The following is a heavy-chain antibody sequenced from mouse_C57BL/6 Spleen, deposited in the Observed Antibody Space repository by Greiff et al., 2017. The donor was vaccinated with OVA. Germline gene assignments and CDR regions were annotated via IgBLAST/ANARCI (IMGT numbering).Heavy chain of an antibody. CDR2: IYPGSGNT. V-gene: IGHV1-76*01. Sequence: VMLVESGAELVRPGASVKLSCKASGYTFTDYYINWVKQRPGQGLEWIARIYPGSGNTYYNEKFKGKATLTAEKSSSTAYMQLSRQPSGDSAVYFCARNYYGSSYGAMDYWGQGTSVTVSS. D-gene: IGHD1-1*01. CDR3: ARNYYGSSYGAMDY. CDR1: GYTFTDYY. J-gene: IGHJ4*01.